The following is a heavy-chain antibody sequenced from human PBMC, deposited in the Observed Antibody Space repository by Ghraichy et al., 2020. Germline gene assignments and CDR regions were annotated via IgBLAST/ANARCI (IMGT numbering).Heavy chain of an antibody. Sequence: GGSLRLSCAASGFTFNTYGMHWVRQAPGKGLEWVASIRFDGTNKYYADSVKRRYAISRDNFKNTLYLQVSSLRAEDTAVYFCAGESYSSGWYVGYLDYWGQGSLVSVSS. V-gene: IGHV3-30*02. D-gene: IGHD6-19*01. CDR2: IRFDGTNK. J-gene: IGHJ4*02. CDR1: GFTFNTYG. CDR3: AGESYSSGWYVGYLDY.